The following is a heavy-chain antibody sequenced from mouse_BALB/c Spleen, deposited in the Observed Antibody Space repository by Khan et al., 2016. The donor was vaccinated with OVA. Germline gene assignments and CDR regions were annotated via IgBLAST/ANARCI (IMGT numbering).Heavy chain of an antibody. V-gene: IGHV8-12*01. CDR3: ARRRDWYFDF. J-gene: IGHJ2*01. D-gene: IGHD3-3*01. CDR1: GFSLSISGMG. CDR2: IYWDDHK. Sequence: QVTLKESGPGILQPSQTLSLTCSFSGFSLSISGMGVSGIRQPSGEGLEWLAHIYWDDHKRYNPSRKSRLTISKDTSRNQVFLKITSVDTADTAAYYCARRRDWYFDFWGQGTTLTVSS.